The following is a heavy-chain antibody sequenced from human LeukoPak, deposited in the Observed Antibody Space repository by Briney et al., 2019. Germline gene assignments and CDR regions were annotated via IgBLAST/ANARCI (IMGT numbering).Heavy chain of an antibody. D-gene: IGHD3-3*01. CDR1: GYTFTSYG. V-gene: IGHV1-18*01. Sequence: ASVKVSCKASGYTFTSYGISWVRQAPGQGLEWMGWISAYNGNTNYAQKLQGRVAMTTDTSTSTAYMELRSLRSDDTAVYYCARGARITIFGVVNPGNYYMDVWGKGTTVTVSS. J-gene: IGHJ6*03. CDR2: ISAYNGNT. CDR3: ARGARITIFGVVNPGNYYMDV.